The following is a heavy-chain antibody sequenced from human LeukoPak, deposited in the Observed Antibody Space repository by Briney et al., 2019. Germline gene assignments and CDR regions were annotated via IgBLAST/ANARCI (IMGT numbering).Heavy chain of an antibody. D-gene: IGHD6-13*01. CDR2: ISWDGGST. CDR1: GVTFDDYA. J-gene: IGHJ4*02. CDR3: AKDIATAAAGLMDY. Sequence: PGGSLRLSCAASGVTFDDYAMHWVRQAPGKGLEWVSLISWDGGSTYYADSVKGRFTISRDNSKNSLYLQMNSLRAEDTALYYCAKDIATAAAGLMDYWGQGTLVTVSS. V-gene: IGHV3-43D*03.